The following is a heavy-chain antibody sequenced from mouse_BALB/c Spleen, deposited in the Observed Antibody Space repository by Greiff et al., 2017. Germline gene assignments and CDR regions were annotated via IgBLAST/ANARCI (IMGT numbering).Heavy chain of an antibody. J-gene: IGHJ4*01. V-gene: IGHV1S81*02. Sequence: QVQLQQSGAELVKPGASVKLSCKASGYTFTSYWMHWEKQRPGQGLEWIGEINPSNGRTNYNEKFKSKATLTVDKSSSTAYMQLSSLTSEDSAVYYCARLTGGRYAMDYWGQGTSVTVSS. CDR1: GYTFTSYW. D-gene: IGHD4-1*01. CDR3: ARLTGGRYAMDY. CDR2: INPSNGRT.